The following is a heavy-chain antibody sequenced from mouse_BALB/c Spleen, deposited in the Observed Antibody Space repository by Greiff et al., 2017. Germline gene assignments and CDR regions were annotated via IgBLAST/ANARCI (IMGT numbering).Heavy chain of an antibody. Sequence: EVQVVESGGGLVQPGGSRKLSCAASGFTFSSFGMHWVRQAPEKGLEWVAYISSGSSTIYYADTVKGRFTISRDNPKNTLFLQMTSLRSEDTAMYYCARDGNGYDAMDYWGQGTSVTVSS. V-gene: IGHV5-17*02. CDR3: ARDGNGYDAMDY. D-gene: IGHD2-3*01. CDR2: ISSGSSTI. CDR1: GFTFSSFG. J-gene: IGHJ4*01.